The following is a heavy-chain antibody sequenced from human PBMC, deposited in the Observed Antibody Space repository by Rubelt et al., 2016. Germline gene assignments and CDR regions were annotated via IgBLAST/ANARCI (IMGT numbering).Heavy chain of an antibody. CDR2: ISAYNGNT. V-gene: IGHV1-18*01. CDR3: ARDFDDYVWGSYRSGSDY. D-gene: IGHD3-16*02. Sequence: TSYGISWVRQAPGQGLEWMGWISAYNGNTNYAQKLQGRVTMTTDTSPSTAYMELRSLRSDDTAVYYCARDFDDYVWGSYRSGSDYWGQGTLVTVSS. CDR1: TSYG. J-gene: IGHJ4*02.